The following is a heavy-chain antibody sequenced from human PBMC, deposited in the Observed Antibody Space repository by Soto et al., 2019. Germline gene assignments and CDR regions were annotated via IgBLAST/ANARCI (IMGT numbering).Heavy chain of an antibody. CDR1: GFTFSLYS. Sequence: EVQLVESGGGLVQPGGSLRLSCAASGFTFSLYSMSWVRQAPGKGLEWVSYISRSSTGIHYADSVKGRFTISRDDAANSMHLKMNSLRDGDTAVDYCARAVTWGLDVWGQGTTVSISS. J-gene: IGHJ6*02. CDR2: ISRSSTGI. V-gene: IGHV3-48*02. CDR3: ARAVTWGLDV. D-gene: IGHD3-10*01.